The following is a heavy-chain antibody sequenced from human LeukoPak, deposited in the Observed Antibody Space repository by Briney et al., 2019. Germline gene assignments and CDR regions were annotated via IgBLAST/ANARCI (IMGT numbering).Heavy chain of an antibody. CDR1: GYTLTELS. Sequence: ASVKVSCKVSGYTLTELSMHWVRQAPGQGLEWMGRINPNSGGTNYAQKFQGRVTMTRDTSISTAYMELSRLRSDDTAVYYCARSRAAEDAFDIWGQGTMVTVSS. CDR3: ARSRAAEDAFDI. CDR2: INPNSGGT. J-gene: IGHJ3*02. D-gene: IGHD6-13*01. V-gene: IGHV1-2*06.